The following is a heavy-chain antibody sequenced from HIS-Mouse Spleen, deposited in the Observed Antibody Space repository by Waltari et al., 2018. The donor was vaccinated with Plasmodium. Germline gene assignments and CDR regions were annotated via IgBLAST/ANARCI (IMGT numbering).Heavy chain of an antibody. Sequence: QVQLQESGPGLVKPSETLSLTCTVSGGSISSYYWSWIRQPPGKGLEWIGSIYYSGSTNYNPSLISRVTLSVDTAKNQFSLKLSSVTAADTAVYYCARLRYSYGYFDYWGQGTLVTVSS. CDR1: GGSISSYY. D-gene: IGHD5-18*01. CDR3: ARLRYSYGYFDY. V-gene: IGHV4-59*12. CDR2: IYYSGST. J-gene: IGHJ4*02.